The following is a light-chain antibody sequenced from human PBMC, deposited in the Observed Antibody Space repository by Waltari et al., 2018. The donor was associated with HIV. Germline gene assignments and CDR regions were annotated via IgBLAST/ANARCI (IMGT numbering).Light chain of an antibody. V-gene: IGLV1-47*01. J-gene: IGLJ2*01. Sequence: QSVLTQPPSVSGTLGQRVTMSCSGRSSNIGSQSVYWYQQFPPKAPKLLIFKDDQRPAGVPARFSGLKSGTSASLAVSGLRSEDEADYYCATWDDSLSVVIFGGGTNLTVL. CDR2: KDD. CDR1: SSNIGSQS. CDR3: ATWDDSLSVVI.